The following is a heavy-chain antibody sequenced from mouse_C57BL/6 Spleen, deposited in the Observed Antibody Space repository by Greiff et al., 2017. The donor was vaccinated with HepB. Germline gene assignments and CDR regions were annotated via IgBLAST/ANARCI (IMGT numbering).Heavy chain of an antibody. Sequence: EVQLVESGGGLVQPGGSLSLSCAASGFTFTDYYMSWVRQPPGKALEWLGFIRNKANGYTTEYSASVKGRFTISRDNSQSILYLQMNALRAEDSATYYCARPELGRGYFDVWGTGTTVTVSS. J-gene: IGHJ1*03. CDR2: IRNKANGYTT. V-gene: IGHV7-3*01. D-gene: IGHD4-1*01. CDR1: GFTFTDYY. CDR3: ARPELGRGYFDV.